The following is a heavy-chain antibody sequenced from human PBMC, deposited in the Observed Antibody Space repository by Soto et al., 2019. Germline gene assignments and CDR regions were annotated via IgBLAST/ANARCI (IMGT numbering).Heavy chain of an antibody. V-gene: IGHV1-18*01. CDR2: ISAYNGNT. Sequence: ASVKVSYKASGYSFTRYCISWVRQAPGEALEWMGWISAYNGNTNYEQKLQGRVTMTTDTSTCTAYMELRSLRSDDTDVYYCARGGGYGSSTSCVCYCYGMDVWGQGTMVTVSS. J-gene: IGHJ6*02. CDR3: ARGGGYGSSTSCVCYCYGMDV. D-gene: IGHD2-2*01. CDR1: GYSFTRYC.